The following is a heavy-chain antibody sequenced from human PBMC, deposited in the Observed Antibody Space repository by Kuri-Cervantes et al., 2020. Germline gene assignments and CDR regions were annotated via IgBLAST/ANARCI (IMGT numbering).Heavy chain of an antibody. CDR3: ARKAINYDILTGYFPSWFDP. V-gene: IGHV4-34*01. J-gene: IGHJ5*02. D-gene: IGHD3-9*01. CDR1: LGSFSGHY. Sequence: SETLSLTCAVYLGSFSGHYWTWIRQPPGKGLEWVGEINHGGSINYNPSLKSRVTISVNTSKNQFSLKLSSVTAADTAVYYCARKAINYDILTGYFPSWFDPWGQGTLVTVSS. CDR2: INHGGSI.